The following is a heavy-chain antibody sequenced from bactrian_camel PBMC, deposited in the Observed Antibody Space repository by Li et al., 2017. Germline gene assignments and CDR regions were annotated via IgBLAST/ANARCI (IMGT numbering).Heavy chain of an antibody. D-gene: IGHD2*01. CDR2: LDRYGKV. CDR1: DSMWC. J-gene: IGHJ6*01. CDR3: AADPSPNIVGGVTPICGNEAGFGY. V-gene: IGHV3S53*01. Sequence: HVQLVESGGDSVQAGGSLSLSCVSSDSMWCMAWFRQAPGKEREGVATLDRYGKVVYADSLEGRFTISRDNAKNTVYLQMNSLKPEDTAVYYCAADPSPNIVGGVTPICGNEAGFGYWGQGTQVTVS.